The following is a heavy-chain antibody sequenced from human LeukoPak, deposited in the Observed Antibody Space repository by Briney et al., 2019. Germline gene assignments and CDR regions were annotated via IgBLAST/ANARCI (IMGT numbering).Heavy chain of an antibody. CDR2: ISSSSSTM. J-gene: IGHJ4*02. Sequence: PGGSLRLSCAASGFTFSSYSMNWVRQAPGKGLEWVSYISSSSSTMYYADSVKGRFTISRDNAKNSLYLQMNSLRAEDTAVYYCAREDDFWSGYCFDYWGQGTLVTVSS. D-gene: IGHD3-3*01. CDR3: AREDDFWSGYCFDY. CDR1: GFTFSSYS. V-gene: IGHV3-48*01.